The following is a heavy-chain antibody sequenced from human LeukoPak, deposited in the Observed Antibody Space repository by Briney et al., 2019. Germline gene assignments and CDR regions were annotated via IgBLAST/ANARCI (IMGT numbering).Heavy chain of an antibody. D-gene: IGHD6-13*01. J-gene: IGHJ4*02. V-gene: IGHV4-59*08. Sequence: SETLSLTCTVSGGSISSYFWSWLRQPPGKGLGWIGYIYYTGSTNYNPSLKSRVTISVDTSKNQFSLKLSSVTAADTAVYYCARRGYGSSSSWYYFDYWGQGTLVTVSS. CDR2: IYYTGST. CDR3: ARRGYGSSSSWYYFDY. CDR1: GGSISSYF.